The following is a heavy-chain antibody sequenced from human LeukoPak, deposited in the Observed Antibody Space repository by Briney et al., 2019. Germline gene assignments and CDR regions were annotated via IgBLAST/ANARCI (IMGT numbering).Heavy chain of an antibody. Sequence: SETLSLTCAVSGGSISSSNWWSWVRQPPGKGLEWIGEIYHSGSTNYNPSLKSRVTISVDKSKNQFSLKLSSVTAADTAVYYCARASSIAVAGTERAQRDPDYFDYWGQGTLVTVSS. D-gene: IGHD6-19*01. J-gene: IGHJ4*02. CDR3: ARASSIAVAGTERAQRDPDYFDY. V-gene: IGHV4-4*02. CDR2: IYHSGST. CDR1: GGSISSSNW.